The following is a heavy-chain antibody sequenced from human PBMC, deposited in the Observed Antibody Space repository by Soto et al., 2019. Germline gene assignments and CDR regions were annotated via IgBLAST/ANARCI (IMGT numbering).Heavy chain of an antibody. CDR3: ARGLGLYYFDY. CDR1: GCSLSNYG. D-gene: IGHD1-26*01. J-gene: IGHJ4*02. V-gene: IGHV1-3*01. CDR2: INAGNGNT. Sequence: ASVKVSCKASGCSLSNYGIRWVRQAPGQGLEWMGWINAGNGNTKYSQKFQGRVTITRDTSASTAYMELSSLRSEDTAVYYCARGLGLYYFDYWGQGTLVTVSS.